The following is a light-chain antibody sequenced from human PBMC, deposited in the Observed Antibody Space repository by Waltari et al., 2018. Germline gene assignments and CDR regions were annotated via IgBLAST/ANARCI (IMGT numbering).Light chain of an antibody. Sequence: EIVLTQSPATLSLSPGERATPSCSASQSVSSYLAWYQQKPGQAPRLLIYDASNRATGIPARCSGSGAGTDFTLTISSLEPEDFAVYYCQQRSNWPLLTFGGGTKVEIK. CDR3: QQRSNWPLLT. CDR2: DAS. J-gene: IGKJ4*01. CDR1: QSVSSY. V-gene: IGKV3-11*01.